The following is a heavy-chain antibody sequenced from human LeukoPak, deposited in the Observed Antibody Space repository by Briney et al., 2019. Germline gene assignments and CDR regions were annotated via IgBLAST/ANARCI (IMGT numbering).Heavy chain of an antibody. CDR3: AKELQVAGTFDY. Sequence: PGSSLRLSCAASGFTFSSYGIHWLRQAPGKGLEWVAVISYDGRNEYYADSVKGRFTISRDNSKNTLYLQMNSLRAEDTAVYFCAKELQVAGTFDYWGQGTLVTVSS. J-gene: IGHJ4*02. CDR2: ISYDGRNE. V-gene: IGHV3-30*18. CDR1: GFTFSSYG. D-gene: IGHD6-19*01.